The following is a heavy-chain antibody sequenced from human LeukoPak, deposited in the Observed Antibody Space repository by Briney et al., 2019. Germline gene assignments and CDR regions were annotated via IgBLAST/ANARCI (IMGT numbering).Heavy chain of an antibody. Sequence: GGSLRLSCAASGFTFSSYAMHWVRQAPGKGLEWVAVISYDGSNKYYADSVKGRFTISRDNSKNTLYLQMNSLRAEDTAVYYCARGSMIVVVPAADDAFDIWGQGTMVTASS. CDR3: ARGSMIVVVPAADDAFDI. CDR2: ISYDGSNK. CDR1: GFTFSSYA. J-gene: IGHJ3*02. V-gene: IGHV3-30-3*01. D-gene: IGHD2-2*01.